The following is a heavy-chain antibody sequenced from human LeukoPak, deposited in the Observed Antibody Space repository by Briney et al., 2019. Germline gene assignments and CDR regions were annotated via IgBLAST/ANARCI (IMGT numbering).Heavy chain of an antibody. D-gene: IGHD3-3*01. J-gene: IGHJ6*02. Sequence: ASVKVSCKASGYTFTSYYMHWVRQAPGQGLEWMGIINPSGGSTSYAQKFQGRVTMTRDTSTSTVYMELSSLRSEDTAVYYCARGQYYDFWSGLYYYGMDVWGQGTTVTVSS. CDR2: INPSGGST. V-gene: IGHV1-46*01. CDR1: GYTFTSYY. CDR3: ARGQYYDFWSGLYYYGMDV.